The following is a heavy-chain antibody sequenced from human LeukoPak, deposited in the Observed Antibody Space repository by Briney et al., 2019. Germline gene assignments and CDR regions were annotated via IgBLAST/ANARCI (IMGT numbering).Heavy chain of an antibody. V-gene: IGHV3-53*05. Sequence: GGSLRLSCAASGFTVGGEYLSWVRQAPGKGLSWVSILYGDGRTYYADSVKGRFYISRDNSRNTVYLQMNSLRPEDTAVYYCARADDYGDYIGVYYYGMDVWGQGTTVTVSS. CDR3: ARADDYGDYIGVYYYGMDV. CDR2: LYGDGRT. CDR1: GFTVGGEY. J-gene: IGHJ6*02. D-gene: IGHD4-17*01.